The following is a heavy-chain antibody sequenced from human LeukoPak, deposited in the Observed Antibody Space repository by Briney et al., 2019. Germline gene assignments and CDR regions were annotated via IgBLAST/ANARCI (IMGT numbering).Heavy chain of an antibody. Sequence: PGRSLRLSCAASAFTFRTYGMHWVRQAPGKGLEWVAVISYDANNKNYADSVKGRFTISRDNSKNTLYLQMNSLRAEGTAVYYCAKDRHPARTDGYYFDYWGQGTLVTVSS. V-gene: IGHV3-30*18. CDR1: AFTFRTYG. J-gene: IGHJ4*02. CDR2: ISYDANNK. CDR3: AKDRHPARTDGYYFDY. D-gene: IGHD1-14*01.